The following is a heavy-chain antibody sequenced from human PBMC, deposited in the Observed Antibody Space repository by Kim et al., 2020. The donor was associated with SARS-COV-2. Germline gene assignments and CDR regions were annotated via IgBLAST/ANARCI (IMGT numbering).Heavy chain of an antibody. CDR3: ARDFFRKEKYSSFDYYGMDV. J-gene: IGHJ6*02. Sequence: GGSLRLSCAASGFTFSSYGMHWVRQAPGKGLEWVAVIWYDGSNKYYADSVKGRFTISRDNSKNTLYLQMNSLRAEDTAVYYCARDFFRKEKYSSFDYYGMDVWGQGTTVTVSS. V-gene: IGHV3-33*01. CDR2: IWYDGSNK. CDR1: GFTFSSYG. D-gene: IGHD6-6*01.